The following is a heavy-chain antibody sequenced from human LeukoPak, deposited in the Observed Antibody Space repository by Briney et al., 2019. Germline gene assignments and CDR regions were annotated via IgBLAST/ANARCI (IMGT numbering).Heavy chain of an antibody. CDR2: ITSSSSGL. CDR1: EFTFSSYS. J-gene: IGHJ3*02. D-gene: IGHD1-26*01. V-gene: IGHV3-48*02. CDR3: ARDGIYSWGAFDI. Sequence: GGSLRLSCAASEFTFSSYSMNWVRQAPGKGLEWVSYITSSSSGLWYADSVKGRFTISRDNAKNSLYLQMNSLRDEDTAVYYCARDGIYSWGAFDIWGQGTMVTVSS.